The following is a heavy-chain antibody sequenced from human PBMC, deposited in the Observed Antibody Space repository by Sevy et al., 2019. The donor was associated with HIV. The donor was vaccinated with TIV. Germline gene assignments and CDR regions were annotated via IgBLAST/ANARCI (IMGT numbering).Heavy chain of an antibody. CDR3: AGENAWGRGYS. CDR1: GCSITSLY. CDR2: IYYNGHI. V-gene: IGHV4-59*08. Sequence: SETLSLTCTVSGCSITSLYWNWIRQPPGKGLEWIANIYYNGHINYNPSLKSRVTLLLDTSKNQFSLRLSSVTAADTAMYYCAGENAWGRGYSWGQGTLVTVSS. D-gene: IGHD1-26*01. J-gene: IGHJ4*02.